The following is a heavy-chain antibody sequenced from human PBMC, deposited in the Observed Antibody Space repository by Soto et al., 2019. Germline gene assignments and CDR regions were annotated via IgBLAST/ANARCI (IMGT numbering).Heavy chain of an antibody. CDR2: IYPGDSDT. V-gene: IGHV5-51*01. J-gene: IGHJ4*02. CDR1: GYSFTTYW. CDR3: ARQAYQFDSYSLGY. D-gene: IGHD2-21*01. Sequence: GESLKISCNASGYSFTTYWIGLVLQMPGKGLEWMGIIYPGDSDTRFSPSFQGQVTISVDKSIHTAYLQWSSLKASDSAMYYCARQAYQFDSYSLGYWGQGTLVTVSS.